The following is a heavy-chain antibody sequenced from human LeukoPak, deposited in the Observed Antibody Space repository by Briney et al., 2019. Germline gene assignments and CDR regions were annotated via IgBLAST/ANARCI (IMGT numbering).Heavy chain of an antibody. J-gene: IGHJ4*02. D-gene: IGHD3-22*01. CDR2: ISSSSSYI. Sequence: SGGSLRLSCAASGFTFSSYSMNWVRQAPGKGLEWVSSISSSSSYIYYADSVKGRFTISRDNAKNSLYLQMNSLRAEDTAVYYCARDDYDSSGYYIPFDYWGQGALVTVSS. CDR3: ARDDYDSSGYYIPFDY. CDR1: GFTFSSYS. V-gene: IGHV3-21*01.